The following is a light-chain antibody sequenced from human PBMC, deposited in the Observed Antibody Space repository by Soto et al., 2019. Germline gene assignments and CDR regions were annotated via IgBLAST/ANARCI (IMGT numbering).Light chain of an antibody. J-gene: IGLJ1*01. CDR1: SSNIGTNS. V-gene: IGLV1-44*01. CDR2: EGS. Sequence: QSVLTQPPSASGTPGQRVTISCSGSSSNIGTNSVNWYQQLPETAPKLLIYEGSKRPSGVSNRFSGSKSGNTAFLTISGLQAEDEADYYCCSYAGSSTFVFGTGTKVTVL. CDR3: CSYAGSSTFV.